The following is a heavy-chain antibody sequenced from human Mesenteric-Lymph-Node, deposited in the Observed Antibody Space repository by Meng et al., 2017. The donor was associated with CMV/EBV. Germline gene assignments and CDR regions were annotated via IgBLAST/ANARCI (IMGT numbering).Heavy chain of an antibody. CDR1: GYSISSGYY. CDR3: ARDPWLRSYGMDV. D-gene: IGHD5-12*01. Sequence: SETLSLTCTVSGYSISSGYYWGWIRQPPGKGLEWIGNIYHSGSTYYNPSLKSRITISVDTSKNQFSLKLSSVTAADTAVYYCARDPWLRSYGMDVWGQGTTVTVSS. V-gene: IGHV4-38-2*02. CDR2: IYHSGST. J-gene: IGHJ6*02.